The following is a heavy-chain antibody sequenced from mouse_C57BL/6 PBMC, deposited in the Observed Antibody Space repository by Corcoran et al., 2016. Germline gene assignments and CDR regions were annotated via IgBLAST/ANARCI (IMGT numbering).Heavy chain of an antibody. D-gene: IGHD2-5*01. CDR1: GYTFTTYG. CDR3: ARRGAYYSNLDYFDY. J-gene: IGHJ2*01. CDR2: INTYSGVP. Sequence: QIQLVQSGPELKKPGGTVKISCKASGYTFTTYGMSWVKQAPGKGLKWMGWINTYSGVPTYADDFKGRFAFSLETSASTAYLQINNLKNEDTATYFCARRGAYYSNLDYFDYWGQGTTLTVSS. V-gene: IGHV9-3*01.